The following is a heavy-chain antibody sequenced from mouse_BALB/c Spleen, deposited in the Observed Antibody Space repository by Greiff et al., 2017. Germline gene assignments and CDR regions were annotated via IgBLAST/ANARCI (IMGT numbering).Heavy chain of an antibody. CDR3: TSGGCFDV. Sequence: QVQLKQSGAELVRPGASVTLSCKASGYTFTDYEMHWVKQTPVHGLEWIGAIDPETGGTAYNQKFKGKATLTADKSSSTAYMELRSLTSEDSAVYYCTSGGCFDVWGAGTTVTVSS. CDR2: IDPETGGT. V-gene: IGHV1-15*01. J-gene: IGHJ1*01. CDR1: GYTFTDYE.